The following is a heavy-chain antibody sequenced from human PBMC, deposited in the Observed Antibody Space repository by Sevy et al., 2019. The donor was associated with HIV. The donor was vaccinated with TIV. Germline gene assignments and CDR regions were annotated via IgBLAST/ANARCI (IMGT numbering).Heavy chain of an antibody. CDR2: SKSETDGGTK. CDR1: GFTLNKAW. D-gene: IGHD5-12*01. V-gene: IGHV3-15*07. J-gene: IGHJ4*02. CDR3: SMEDGYNYFDY. Sequence: GGSLRLSCAASGFTLNKAWMNWVRQAPGKGLEWVGRSKSETDGGTKDYAEPVEGRSSISRDDSKTTLYLQMNSLKVEATAVYYCSMEDGYNYFDYWGQGALVTVSS.